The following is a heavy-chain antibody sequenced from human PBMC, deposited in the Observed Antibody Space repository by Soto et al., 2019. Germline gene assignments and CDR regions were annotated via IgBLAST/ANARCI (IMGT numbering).Heavy chain of an antibody. V-gene: IGHV3-9*01. J-gene: IGHJ4*02. Sequence: GGSLRLSCAASGFSFDDYAMHWVRQAPGRGLEWVSGITWNSGYIGYADSVKGRFTISKDNAKNSLYRKMNSLRPEDTAVYYCAKGTYDSSGYYTAPDYWGQGTLVTVSS. CDR2: ITWNSGYI. CDR1: GFSFDDYA. CDR3: AKGTYDSSGYYTAPDY. D-gene: IGHD3-22*01.